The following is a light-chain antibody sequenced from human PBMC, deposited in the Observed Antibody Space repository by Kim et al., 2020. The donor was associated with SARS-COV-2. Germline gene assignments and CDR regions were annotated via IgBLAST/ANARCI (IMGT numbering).Light chain of an antibody. J-gene: IGKJ5*01. CDR3: MQALQTPMA. CDR1: QSLLHSNGYNY. V-gene: IGKV2-28*01. CDR2: LGF. Sequence: DIVMTQSPLSLPVTPGEPASISCRSSQSLLHSNGYNYLDWYLQKPGQSPQLLIYLGFNRASGVPDRVSGSGSGTDFTLKISRVEAEDVGVYYCMQALQTPMAFGQGTRLEIK.